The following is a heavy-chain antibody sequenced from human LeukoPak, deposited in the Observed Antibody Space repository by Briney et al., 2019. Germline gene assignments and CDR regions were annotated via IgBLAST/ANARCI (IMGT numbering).Heavy chain of an antibody. CDR1: GFTFNSYA. V-gene: IGHV3-23*01. Sequence: GGSLRLSCAASGFTFNSYAMSWVRQAPEKGLEWVATISGSGGGTYYADSVKGRFTISRDDSKNTLYLQMNSLRAEDTAVYYCAKMSGDCSSTTCSSFDYWGQGTLVTVSS. D-gene: IGHD2-2*01. CDR2: ISGSGGGT. J-gene: IGHJ4*02. CDR3: AKMSGDCSSTTCSSFDY.